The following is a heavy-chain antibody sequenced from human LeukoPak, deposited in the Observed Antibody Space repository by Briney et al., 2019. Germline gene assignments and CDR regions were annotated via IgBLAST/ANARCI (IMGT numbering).Heavy chain of an antibody. J-gene: IGHJ6*03. D-gene: IGHD3-3*01. Sequence: GASVKVSCKASGYTFTSYGISWVRQAPGRGLEWMGWISAYNGNTNYAQKLQGRVTMTTDTSTSTAYMELRSLRSDDTAVYYCARDTPPADFWSGYYTSYYYYMDVWGKGTTVTVSS. V-gene: IGHV1-18*01. CDR3: ARDTPPADFWSGYYTSYYYYMDV. CDR1: GYTFTSYG. CDR2: ISAYNGNT.